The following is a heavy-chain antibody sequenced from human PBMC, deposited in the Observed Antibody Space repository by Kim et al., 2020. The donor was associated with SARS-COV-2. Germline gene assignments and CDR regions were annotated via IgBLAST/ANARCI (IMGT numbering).Heavy chain of an antibody. V-gene: IGHV4-59*01. CDR3: ARDNCRSSSWVCYGMDV. Sequence: SEILSLTCTVSGGSISSYYWSWIRQPPGKGLEWIGYIYYSGSTNYNPSLKSRVTISVDTSKNQFSLKLSSVTAADTAVYYCARDNCRSSSWVCYGMDVWGQGTTVTVSS. CDR1: GGSISSYY. CDR2: IYYSGST. J-gene: IGHJ6*02. D-gene: IGHD6-13*01.